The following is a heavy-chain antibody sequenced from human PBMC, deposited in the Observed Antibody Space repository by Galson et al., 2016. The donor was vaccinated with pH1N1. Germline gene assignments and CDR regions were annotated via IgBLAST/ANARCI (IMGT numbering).Heavy chain of an antibody. J-gene: IGHJ4*02. D-gene: IGHD3-22*01. CDR1: GYTFTSSY. CDR2: INPNNGDT. V-gene: IGHV1-2*06. CDR3: ARVDTYDSSGYYPFDY. Sequence: SVKVSCKASGYTFTSSYIHWMRQAPGHGLAWMGRINPNNGDTHYAQNFQGRVTMTRDTSISTAYMELNSLRSDDTAVYYCARVDTYDSSGYYPFDYWGQGTQVTVSS.